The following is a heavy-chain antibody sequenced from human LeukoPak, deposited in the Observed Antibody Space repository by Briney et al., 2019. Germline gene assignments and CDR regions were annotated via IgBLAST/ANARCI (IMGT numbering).Heavy chain of an antibody. D-gene: IGHD5-12*01. CDR1: GFTFSSYE. J-gene: IGHJ4*02. Sequence: PGGSLRLSCAASGFTFSSYEMNWVRQAPGKGLEWVSSISSSSSYIYYADSVKGRFTISRDNAKNSLYLQMNSLRAEDTAVYYCARDENSLVATIYGSGSRFDYWGQGTLVTVSS. V-gene: IGHV3-21*01. CDR3: ARDENSLVATIYGSGSRFDY. CDR2: ISSSSSYI.